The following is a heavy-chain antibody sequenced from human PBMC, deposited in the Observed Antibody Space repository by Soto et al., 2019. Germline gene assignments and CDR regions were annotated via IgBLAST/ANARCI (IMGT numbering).Heavy chain of an antibody. CDR1: GFNFGSYG. Sequence: EVQLLESGGGLVQPGGSLRLSCSASGFNFGSYGMSWVRQAPGKGLEWVSGLTASGLNTYYTDSVKGRFTISRDNSRNTVYLQMSVLRVEDTAVFHCAKGLGNAKEVWGQGTTVTVSS. CDR3: AKGLGNAKEV. D-gene: IGHD2-8*01. J-gene: IGHJ6*02. CDR2: LTASGLNT. V-gene: IGHV3-23*01.